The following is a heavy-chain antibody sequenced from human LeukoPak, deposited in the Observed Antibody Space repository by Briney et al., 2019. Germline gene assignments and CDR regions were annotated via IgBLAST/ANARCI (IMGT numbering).Heavy chain of an antibody. J-gene: IGHJ4*02. V-gene: IGHV3-47*02. CDR3: ARVSWGFNCSGGSCYSETNFDY. Sequence: PGGSLRLSCAASGFAFSSYVLHWVRLAPGKGPEWVSAIGTGGDTYYADSVMGRFTISRDNAKKSLFLQMNSLIAEDMAVYYCARVSWGFNCSGGSCYSETNFDYWGQGTLVTVSS. CDR2: IGTGGDT. CDR1: GFAFSSYV. D-gene: IGHD2-15*01.